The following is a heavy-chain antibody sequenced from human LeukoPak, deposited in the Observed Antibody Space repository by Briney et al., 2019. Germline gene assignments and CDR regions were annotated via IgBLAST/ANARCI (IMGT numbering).Heavy chain of an antibody. CDR3: AGSSARPLDY. CDR1: GGSFSSGSYY. D-gene: IGHD1-26*01. CDR2: IYYSGST. J-gene: IGHJ4*02. V-gene: IGHV4-61*01. Sequence: SETLSLTCTVSGGSFSSGSYYWSWIRQPPGKGLEWIGYIYYSGSTNYNPSLKSRVTISVDTSKNQFSLKLSSVTAADTAVYYCAGSSARPLDYWGQGTLVTVSS.